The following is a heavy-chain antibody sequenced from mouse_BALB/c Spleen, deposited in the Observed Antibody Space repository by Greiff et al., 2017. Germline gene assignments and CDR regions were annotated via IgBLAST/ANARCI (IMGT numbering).Heavy chain of an antibody. Sequence: VQLQPSGAELAKPGASVKMSCKASGYTFTSYWMHWVKQRPGQGLEWIGYINPSTGYTEYNQKFKDKATLTADKSSSTAYMQLSSLTSEDSAVYYCARSRYGNHGYFDYWGQGTTLTVSS. V-gene: IGHV1-7*01. CDR3: ARSRYGNHGYFDY. CDR2: INPSTGYT. D-gene: IGHD2-10*02. CDR1: GYTFTSYW. J-gene: IGHJ2*01.